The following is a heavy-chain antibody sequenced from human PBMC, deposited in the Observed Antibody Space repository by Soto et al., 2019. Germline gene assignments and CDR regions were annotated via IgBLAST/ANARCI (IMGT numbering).Heavy chain of an antibody. V-gene: IGHV4-30-2*01. Sequence: SETLSLTCAVSGGSISSGGYSWSWIRQPPGKGLEWIGYIYHSGSTYYNPSLKSRVTISVDRSKNQFSLKLSSVTAADTAVYYCAREGDYGLVDAFEIWGQGTMVTVSS. CDR1: GGSISSGGYS. CDR2: IYHSGST. D-gene: IGHD4-17*01. J-gene: IGHJ3*02. CDR3: AREGDYGLVDAFEI.